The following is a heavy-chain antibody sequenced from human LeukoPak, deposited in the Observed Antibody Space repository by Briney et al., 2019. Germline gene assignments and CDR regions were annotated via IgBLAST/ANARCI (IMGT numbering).Heavy chain of an antibody. D-gene: IGHD6-19*01. Sequence: GESLKISCKGSGYRYSDYWIGWVRQMPGKGLEWMGLIFGGDSETRYSPSLQGQVTISADKSINTAYLQWSSLKASDTAMYYCARTTTYSSGWYGAYWGQGTLVTVSS. J-gene: IGHJ4*02. CDR2: IFGGDSET. CDR1: GYRYSDYW. CDR3: ARTTTYSSGWYGAY. V-gene: IGHV5-51*01.